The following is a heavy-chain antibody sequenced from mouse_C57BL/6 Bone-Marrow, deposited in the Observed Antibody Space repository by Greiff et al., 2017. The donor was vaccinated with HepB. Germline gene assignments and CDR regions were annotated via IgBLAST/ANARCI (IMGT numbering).Heavy chain of an antibody. J-gene: IGHJ3*01. V-gene: IGHV1-69*01. CDR2: IDPYDSYT. CDR3: ARVYYGYLGGFAF. CDR1: GYTFTSYW. D-gene: IGHD2-2*01. Sequence: QVQLQQPGAELVMPGASVKLSCKASGYTFTSYWMHWVKQRPGQGLEWIGEIDPYDSYTNYNQKFKGKSTLTVDKSSSTAYMQLSSLTSEDSAVYYSARVYYGYLGGFAFWGRGTLVTVSA.